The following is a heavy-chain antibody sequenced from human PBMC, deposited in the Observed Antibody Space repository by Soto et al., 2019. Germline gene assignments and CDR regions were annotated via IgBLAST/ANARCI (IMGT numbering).Heavy chain of an antibody. D-gene: IGHD2-15*01. Sequence: QVHLQESGPGLVKPSQTLSLTCAVSGDSISSGGYYWNWIRQHPGKGLEWIGYIYYSGITQYNPSLKSRVTISVDASKHQISLKVSSVTAADTAVYYCARAAATGHAVVPDYWGQGTLVTVSS. V-gene: IGHV4-31*11. CDR2: IYYSGIT. J-gene: IGHJ4*02. CDR3: ARAAATGHAVVPDY. CDR1: GDSISSGGYY.